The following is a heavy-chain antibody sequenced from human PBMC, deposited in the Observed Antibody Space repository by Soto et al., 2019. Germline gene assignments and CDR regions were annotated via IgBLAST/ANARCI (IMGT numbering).Heavy chain of an antibody. D-gene: IGHD3-22*01. V-gene: IGHV3-53*01. J-gene: IGHJ3*02. CDR2: IYSGGST. Sequence: EVQLVESGGGLIQPGGSLRLSCAASGFTVSSNYMSWVRQAPGKGLEWVSVIYSGGSTYYADSVKGRFTISRDNSKNTLYLQMNSLRAEDTAVYYCARGEVYYDSSGYTRGGAFDIWGQGTMVTVSS. CDR3: ARGEVYYDSSGYTRGGAFDI. CDR1: GFTVSSNY.